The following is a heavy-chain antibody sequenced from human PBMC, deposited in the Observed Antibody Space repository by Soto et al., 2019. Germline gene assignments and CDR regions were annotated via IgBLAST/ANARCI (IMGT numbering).Heavy chain of an antibody. Sequence: PGGALRLSCEASEFTFSNYWIAWVRQAPGKGLEWVAVISYDGSNKYYADSVKGRFTISRDNSKNTLYLQMNSLRAEDTAVYYCARDPLVATIFGVASYWYYGMDVWGQGTTVTVSS. CDR3: ARDPLVATIFGVASYWYYGMDV. J-gene: IGHJ6*02. CDR1: EFTFSNYW. CDR2: ISYDGSNK. V-gene: IGHV3-30-3*01. D-gene: IGHD3-3*01.